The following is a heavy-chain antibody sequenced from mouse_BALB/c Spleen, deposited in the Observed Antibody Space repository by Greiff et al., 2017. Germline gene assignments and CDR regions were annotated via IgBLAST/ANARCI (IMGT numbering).Heavy chain of an antibody. D-gene: IGHD2-14*01. Sequence: EVQLQQSGPGLVKPSQSLSLTCSVTGYSITSGYYWNWIRQFPGNKLEWMGYISYDGSNNYNPSLKNRISITRDTSKNQFFLKLNSVTTVDTATYYCARDGYDAWFAYWGQGTLVTVSA. CDR1: GYSITSGYY. CDR3: ARDGYDAWFAY. CDR2: ISYDGSN. J-gene: IGHJ3*01. V-gene: IGHV3-6*02.